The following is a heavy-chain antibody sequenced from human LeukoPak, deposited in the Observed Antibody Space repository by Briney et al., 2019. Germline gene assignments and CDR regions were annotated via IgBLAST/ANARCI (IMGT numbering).Heavy chain of an antibody. Sequence: SETLSLTCTVSGGSISSYYWSWIRQPPGKGLEWIGEINHSGSTNYNPSLKSRVTISVDTSKNQFSLKLSSVTAADTAVYYCARVGYGGAYWGQGTLVTVSS. CDR1: GGSISSYY. CDR3: ARVGYGGAY. CDR2: INHSGST. V-gene: IGHV4-34*01. D-gene: IGHD4-23*01. J-gene: IGHJ4*02.